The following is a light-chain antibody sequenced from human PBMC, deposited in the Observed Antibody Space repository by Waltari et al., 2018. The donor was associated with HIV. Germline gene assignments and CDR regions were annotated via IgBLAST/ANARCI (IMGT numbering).Light chain of an antibody. CDR1: QTVTNK. CDR3: QQSFSSPLT. CDR2: DAS. V-gene: IGKV1-39*01. Sequence: DIQMTQSPSSLSASVGDSVTITCRASQTVTNKVNWYQQKPGKAPKVLIYDASTLQSGVPARFRGGGSWTDFTLTITSLQLDDFATYFCQQSFSSPLTFGQGTKVEV. J-gene: IGKJ1*01.